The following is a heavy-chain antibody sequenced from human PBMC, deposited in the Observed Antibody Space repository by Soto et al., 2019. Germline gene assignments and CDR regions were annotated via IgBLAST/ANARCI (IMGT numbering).Heavy chain of an antibody. V-gene: IGHV1-69*01. CDR3: ARAESDYYDSSGYYSAYDY. CDR2: IIPIFGTA. Sequence: QVQLVQSGAEVKKPGSSVKVSCKASGGTFSSYAISWVRQAPGQGLEWMGGIIPIFGTANYAQKFQGRVTITADESTSTAYMELRSLRSEDTAVYYCARAESDYYDSSGYYSAYDYWGQGTLVTVSS. D-gene: IGHD3-22*01. J-gene: IGHJ4*02. CDR1: GGTFSSYA.